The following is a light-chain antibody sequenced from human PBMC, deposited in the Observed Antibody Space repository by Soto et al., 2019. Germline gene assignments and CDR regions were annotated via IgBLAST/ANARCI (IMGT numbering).Light chain of an antibody. V-gene: IGLV2-14*01. J-gene: IGLJ1*01. CDR1: TSVVGSYNS. CDR3: SSYTSSSSYV. CDR2: DVS. Sequence: QSALAQPASVSGSPGQSITISCTGTTSVVGSYNSVSWYQQYPGKAPKLMIHDVSNRPSGVSNRFSGSKSGNTASLTISGLQAEDEADYYCSSYTSSSSYVFRSGSKDTV.